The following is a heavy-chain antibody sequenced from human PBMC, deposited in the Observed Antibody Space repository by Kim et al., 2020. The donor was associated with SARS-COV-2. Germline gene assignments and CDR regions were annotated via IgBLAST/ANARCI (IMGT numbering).Heavy chain of an antibody. J-gene: IGHJ4*02. CDR3: AYASGWYEVDY. CDR1: GFTFSSYA. CDR2: INGGGGGI. D-gene: IGHD6-19*01. Sequence: GGSLRLSCAASGFTFSSYAMSWVRQAPGKGLEWVSTINGGGGGIYYADSVKGRFTISRDNSKNTLILQMNNLRAEDTALYYCAYASGWYEVDYWGQGTLVTVSS. V-gene: IGHV3-23*01.